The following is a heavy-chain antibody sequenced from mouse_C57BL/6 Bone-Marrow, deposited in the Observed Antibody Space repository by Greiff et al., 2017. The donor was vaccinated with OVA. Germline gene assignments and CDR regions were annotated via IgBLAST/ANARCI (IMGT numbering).Heavy chain of an antibody. CDR1: GYTFTSYW. V-gene: IGHV1-59*01. Sequence: QVQLQQPGAELVRPGTSVTLSCKASGYTFTSYWMHWVKQRPGQGLEWIGVIDPSGSYTNYNQKFKGKATLTVDTSSSTAYMQLSSLTSEDASVYYCARDYYGSSYDFDVWGTGTTVTVSS. CDR3: ARDYYGSSYDFDV. CDR2: IDPSGSYT. J-gene: IGHJ1*03. D-gene: IGHD1-1*01.